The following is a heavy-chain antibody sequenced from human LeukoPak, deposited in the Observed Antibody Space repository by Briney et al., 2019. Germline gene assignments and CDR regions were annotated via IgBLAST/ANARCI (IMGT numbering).Heavy chain of an antibody. CDR1: GFTFSTYG. CDR2: IKSTSDGGTT. CDR3: TVKGSKIVGGLAS. J-gene: IGHJ3*01. V-gene: IGHV3-15*01. Sequence: SGGSLRLSCAASGFTFSTYGMNWVRQAPGKGLEWVGRIKSTSDGGTTDYAAPVKGRFTISRDDSKKMMFLQMNSLKTEDTAVYYCTVKGSKIVGGLASWGQGTVVTVSS. D-gene: IGHD3-16*01.